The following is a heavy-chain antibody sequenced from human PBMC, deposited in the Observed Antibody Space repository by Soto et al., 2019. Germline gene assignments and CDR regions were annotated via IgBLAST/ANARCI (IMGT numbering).Heavy chain of an antibody. CDR2: IYYSGST. Sequence: QVQLQESGPGLVKPSETLSLTCTVSGGSVSSGSYYWSWIRQPPGKGLEWIGYIYYSGSTNYNPSLKSRVTISGDPSKNQFCLKLSSVTAADTAVYYCARARGLLVGATDEDYWCQGTLVTVSS. V-gene: IGHV4-61*01. CDR3: ARARGLLVGATDEDY. CDR1: GGSVSSGSYY. D-gene: IGHD1-26*01. J-gene: IGHJ4*02.